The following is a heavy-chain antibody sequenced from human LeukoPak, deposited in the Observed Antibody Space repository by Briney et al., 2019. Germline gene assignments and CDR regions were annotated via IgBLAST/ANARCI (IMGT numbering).Heavy chain of an antibody. J-gene: IGHJ4*02. D-gene: IGHD6-19*01. CDR1: GFTFSSYW. CDR2: INNDGSST. CDR3: AKFSGAVSGKYFLDY. V-gene: IGHV3-74*01. Sequence: GGSLRLSCAASGFTFSSYWMHWVRQAPGKGLVWVSHINNDGSSTSYADSVKGRFTISRDNAKNTLYLQMNSLRTEDTAVYYCAKFSGAVSGKYFLDYWGQGTLVTVSS.